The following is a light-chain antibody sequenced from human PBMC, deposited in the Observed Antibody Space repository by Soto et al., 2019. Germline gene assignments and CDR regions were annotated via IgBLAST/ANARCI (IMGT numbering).Light chain of an antibody. CDR2: DVS. V-gene: IGLV2-14*01. J-gene: IGLJ1*01. CDR1: SSDVGGYKY. CDR3: YSYTTSGTYV. Sequence: ALTQPASVSGSPGQSIAISCTGTSSDVGGYKYVSWYQQHPAKVPKLMIYDVSNRPSGVSDRFSGSKSGNTASLTISGLQAEDEADYYCYSYTTSGTYVFGTGTKVTVL.